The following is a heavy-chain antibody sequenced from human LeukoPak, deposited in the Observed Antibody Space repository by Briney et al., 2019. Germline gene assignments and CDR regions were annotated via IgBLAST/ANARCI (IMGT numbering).Heavy chain of an antibody. D-gene: IGHD3-10*01. J-gene: IGHJ6*02. CDR2: INHSGST. V-gene: IGHV4-34*01. CDR3: ASSPVAWFGELFPLDV. CDR1: GGSFSGYY. Sequence: PSETLSLTCAVYGGSFSGYYWSWIRQPPGKGLEWIGEINHSGSTNYNPSLKSRVTISVDTSKNQFSLKLSSVTAADTAVYYCASSPVAWFGELFPLDVWGQGTTVTVSS.